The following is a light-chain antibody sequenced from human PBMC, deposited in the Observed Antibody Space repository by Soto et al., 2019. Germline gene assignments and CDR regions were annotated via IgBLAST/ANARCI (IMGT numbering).Light chain of an antibody. J-gene: IGKJ1*01. CDR3: QESRSALWGT. CDR1: QNIYNS. Sequence: DVEMTQTPSSLYASLGDRATITCRTSQNIYNSLNWYQQKAGRAPAVLIYGASNLQGGVPLRFSGSGSGTDFTLTISGLQPEDSATYYCQESRSALWGTCAHGTNVDI. CDR2: GAS. V-gene: IGKV1-39*01.